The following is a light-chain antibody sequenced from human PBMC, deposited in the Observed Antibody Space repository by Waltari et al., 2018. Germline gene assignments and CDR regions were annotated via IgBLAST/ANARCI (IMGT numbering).Light chain of an antibody. V-gene: IGLV3-21*04. CDR3: LVWHSTTDHHGV. CDR2: YDS. CDR1: NIGSKR. J-gene: IGLJ2*01. Sequence: SYVVTQSPSVSVAPGETARITCGGDNIGSKRVHWYRQRPGQAPVLVISYDSDRPSGMPERFSGSNSGNTATLTSSWVEADDEADYYCLVWHSTTDHHGVFGGGTKLTVL.